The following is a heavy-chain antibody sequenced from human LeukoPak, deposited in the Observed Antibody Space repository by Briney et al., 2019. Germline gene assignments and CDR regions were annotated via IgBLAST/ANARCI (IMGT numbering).Heavy chain of an antibody. CDR3: ARDLRYCSGGSCYSGDWFDP. V-gene: IGHV4-59*01. J-gene: IGHJ5*02. D-gene: IGHD2-15*01. CDR2: MYYSGST. CDR1: GASISSYY. Sequence: SETLSLTCTVSGASISSYYWSWIRQPPGKGLEWIGYMYYSGSTYYNPSPKSRVTISVDTSKNPFSMTLISVNTADTAVYYCARDLRYCSGGSCYSGDWFDPWGQGTLVTVSS.